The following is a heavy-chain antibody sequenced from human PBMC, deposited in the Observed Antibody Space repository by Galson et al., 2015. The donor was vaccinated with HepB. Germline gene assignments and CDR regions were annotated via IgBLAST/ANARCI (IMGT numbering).Heavy chain of an antibody. CDR1: GFILSAFD. J-gene: IGHJ5*02. V-gene: IGHV3-23*01. Sequence: SLRLSCAASGFILSAFDMNWVRQAPGKGPEWVSNIHTSGDRTYYADSVEGRFTISRDNSKNTLYLQMNSLRAEDTAIYYCAKDFNWPEGSWGQGTLVTVSS. D-gene: IGHD3-9*01. CDR3: AKDFNWPEGS. CDR2: IHTSGDRT.